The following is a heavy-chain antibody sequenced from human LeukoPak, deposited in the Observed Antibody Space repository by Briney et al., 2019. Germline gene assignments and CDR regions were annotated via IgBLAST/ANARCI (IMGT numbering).Heavy chain of an antibody. Sequence: ASVKVSCKASGYTFTSYGISWVRQAPGQGLEWMGWISAYNGNTNYAQKLQGRVTMTTDTSTSTAYMELRSLRSDDTAVYYCARGSGAAAGFNFRGYPLDYWGQGTLVTVSS. D-gene: IGHD6-13*01. CDR3: ARGSGAAAGFNFRGYPLDY. J-gene: IGHJ4*02. CDR2: ISAYNGNT. CDR1: GYTFTSYG. V-gene: IGHV1-18*01.